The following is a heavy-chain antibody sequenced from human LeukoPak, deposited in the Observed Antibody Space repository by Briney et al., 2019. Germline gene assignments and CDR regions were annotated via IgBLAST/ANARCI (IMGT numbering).Heavy chain of an antibody. D-gene: IGHD3-22*01. V-gene: IGHV3-74*01. Sequence: PGGSLRLSCAASGFTFSSYWMHWVRQAPGKGLVWVSRINSDGSSTSYADSVKGRFTISRDNAKNSLYLQMNSLRAEDTAVYYCARIKAYYYDSSGYSKDYWGQGTLVTVSS. CDR3: ARIKAYYYDSSGYSKDY. J-gene: IGHJ4*02. CDR1: GFTFSSYW. CDR2: INSDGSST.